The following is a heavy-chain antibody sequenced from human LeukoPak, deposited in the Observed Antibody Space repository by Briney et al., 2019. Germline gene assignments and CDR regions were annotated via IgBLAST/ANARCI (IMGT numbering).Heavy chain of an antibody. CDR1: GFTFSTYW. Sequence: PGGSLRLSCAASGFTFSTYWMHWVRQAPGKGLMWVSRINIDGSSTNYADSVKGRFTISRDNAKNALYLQMNSLGAEDTAVYYCARDFMYNTLCTGCWGQGTLVTVSS. CDR3: ARDFMYNTLCTGC. V-gene: IGHV3-74*01. CDR2: INIDGSST. D-gene: IGHD1-14*01. J-gene: IGHJ4*02.